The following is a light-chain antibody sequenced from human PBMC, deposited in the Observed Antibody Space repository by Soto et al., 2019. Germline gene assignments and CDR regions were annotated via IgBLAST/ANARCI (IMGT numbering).Light chain of an antibody. V-gene: IGKV1-13*02. CDR2: DAS. Sequence: AIQLTQSPSSLSASIGDRVTITCRARQGIGSALAWYQQAPGKPPKLLIFDASTLENGVPSRFSGGGSGTDFTLTISSPQPENFATYYCLLFNTYPQAFGGGTKV. J-gene: IGKJ4*01. CDR1: QGIGSA. CDR3: LLFNTYPQA.